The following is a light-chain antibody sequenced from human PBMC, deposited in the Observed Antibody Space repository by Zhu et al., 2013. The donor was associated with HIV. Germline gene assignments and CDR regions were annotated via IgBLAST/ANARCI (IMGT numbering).Light chain of an antibody. J-gene: IGKJ3*01. CDR1: QGISSY. V-gene: IGKV1-8*01. CDR2: AAS. Sequence: AIRMTQSPSSFSASTGDRVTITCRASQGISSYLAWYQQKPGKAPKLLIYAASTLQTGVPSRFSGSGSGTDFTLTISCLQSEDFATYYCQHVNNNAAFGPGTKVDV. CDR3: QHVNNNAA.